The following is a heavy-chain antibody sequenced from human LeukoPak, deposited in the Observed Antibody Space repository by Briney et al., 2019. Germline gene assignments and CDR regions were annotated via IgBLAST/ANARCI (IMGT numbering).Heavy chain of an antibody. Sequence: PGGSLRLSCAASGFTFSSYGMHWVRQAPGKGLEWVAVISYDGSNKYYADSVKGRFTISRDNSKNTLYLQMNSLRAEDTAVYYCARAYSYSSSAGFDYWGQGTLVTVSS. CDR2: ISYDGSNK. J-gene: IGHJ4*02. D-gene: IGHD6-6*01. V-gene: IGHV3-30*03. CDR3: ARAYSYSSSAGFDY. CDR1: GFTFSSYG.